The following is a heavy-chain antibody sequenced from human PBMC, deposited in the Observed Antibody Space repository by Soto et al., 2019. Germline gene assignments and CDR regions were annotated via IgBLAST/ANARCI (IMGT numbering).Heavy chain of an antibody. CDR1: GYTFTTYD. D-gene: IGHD6-25*01. Sequence: QVQLVQSGAEVKRPGASLKVSCQASGYTFTTYDINWVRQAPGQGLEWMGWMNPYTGKAGYAQKFQGRVTMPRDNSISTAYIELSSLRSEDTAVYYCARRKERSGPNYFDYWGLGTLVTVSS. CDR3: ARRKERSGPNYFDY. CDR2: MNPYTGKA. J-gene: IGHJ4*02. V-gene: IGHV1-8*01.